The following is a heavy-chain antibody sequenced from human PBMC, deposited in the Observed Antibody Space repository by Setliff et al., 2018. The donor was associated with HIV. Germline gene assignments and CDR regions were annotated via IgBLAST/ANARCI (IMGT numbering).Heavy chain of an antibody. CDR3: ARAPGPPWIQLWLTYFDY. J-gene: IGHJ4*02. CDR1: GYTFTGYY. Sequence: ASVKVSCKASGYTFTGYYIHWVRQAPGQGLEWMGWINPNSGDTNYAQRFRGRVTMTRDTSISTAYMELSRLRSDDTAVFYCARAPGPPWIQLWLTYFDYWGRGTLVTISS. D-gene: IGHD5-18*01. CDR2: INPNSGDT. V-gene: IGHV1-2*02.